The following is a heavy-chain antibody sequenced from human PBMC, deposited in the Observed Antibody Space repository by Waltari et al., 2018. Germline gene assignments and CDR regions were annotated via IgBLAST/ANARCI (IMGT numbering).Heavy chain of an antibody. D-gene: IGHD2-2*01. Sequence: QVQLQESGPGLVKPSETLSLTCAVSGYSISSGYYWGWIRQPPGKGLEWIGSIYHSGSTYYNPSLKSRVTISVDTSKNQFSRKLSSVTAADTAVYYCARAYCSSTSCYVTFDYWGQGTLVTVSS. CDR3: ARAYCSSTSCYVTFDY. CDR1: GYSISSGYY. V-gene: IGHV4-38-2*01. J-gene: IGHJ4*02. CDR2: IYHSGST.